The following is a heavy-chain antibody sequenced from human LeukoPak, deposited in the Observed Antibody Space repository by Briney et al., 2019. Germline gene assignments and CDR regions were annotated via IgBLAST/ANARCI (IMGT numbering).Heavy chain of an antibody. CDR2: IKQDGGEK. CDR3: ARDKIVGASYFDF. Sequence: GGSLRLSCVTSGFTFSSHWMSWVRQAPGKGPEWVANIKQDGGEKYYVDSVKGRFTISRDNAKNSLYLQMNSLRAEDTAVYYCARDKIVGASYFDFWGQGILVTVSS. CDR1: GFTFSSHW. D-gene: IGHD1-26*01. V-gene: IGHV3-7*01. J-gene: IGHJ4*02.